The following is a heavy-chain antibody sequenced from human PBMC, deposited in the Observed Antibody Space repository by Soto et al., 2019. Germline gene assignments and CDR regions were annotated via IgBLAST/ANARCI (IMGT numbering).Heavy chain of an antibody. CDR3: ASLIYSGYDQYYFDY. V-gene: IGHV4-39*01. CDR2: IYYSGST. Sequence: SETLSLTCTVSGGSISSSSYYWGWIRQPPGKGLEWIGSIYYSGSTYYNTSLQSRLTIPVDTSKKQFSLKLSSLTAADTAVYYCASLIYSGYDQYYFDYWGQGTLVT. J-gene: IGHJ4*02. CDR1: GGSISSSSYY. D-gene: IGHD5-12*01.